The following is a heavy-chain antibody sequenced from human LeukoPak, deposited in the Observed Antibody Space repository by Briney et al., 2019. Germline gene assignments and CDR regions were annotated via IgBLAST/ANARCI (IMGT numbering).Heavy chain of an antibody. CDR2: IYHSGSS. Sequence: SETLSLTCTVSTYSISSGYYWGWIRRPPGKGLEWIGSIYHSGSSYYNPSLKSRVTISVDTSKSQFSMKLRSVTAGDTAVYHCARAETYSSGWYDPFFDYWGQGTLVTVST. CDR1: TYSISSGYY. CDR3: ARAETYSSGWYDPFFDY. V-gene: IGHV4-38-2*02. D-gene: IGHD6-19*01. J-gene: IGHJ4*02.